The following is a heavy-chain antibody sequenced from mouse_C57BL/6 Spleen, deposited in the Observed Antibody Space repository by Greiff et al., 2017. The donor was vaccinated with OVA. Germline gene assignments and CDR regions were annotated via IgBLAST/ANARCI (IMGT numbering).Heavy chain of an antibody. CDR1: GYTFTGYW. CDR3: ARMQTGSPAWFAY. Sequence: QVQLKQSGAELMKPGASVKLSCTATGYTFTGYWIEWVKQRPGHGLEWIGEILPGSGSTNYNEKFKGKATFTADTSSNTAYMQLCSLTTEDSAIYYCARMQTGSPAWFAYWGQGTLGTVSA. CDR2: ILPGSGST. D-gene: IGHD4-1*01. J-gene: IGHJ3*01. V-gene: IGHV1-9*01.